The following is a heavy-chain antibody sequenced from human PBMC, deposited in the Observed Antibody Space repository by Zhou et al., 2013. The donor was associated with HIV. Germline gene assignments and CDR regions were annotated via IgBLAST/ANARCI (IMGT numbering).Heavy chain of an antibody. CDR1: GYTLTDYY. CDR3: ARGGRGYFDY. J-gene: IGHJ4*02. Sequence: QVQLVQSGAEVKKPGASVKVSCKASGYTLTDYYMHWVRQAPGQGLEWMGWMNPNSGNTGYAQKFHGRVTMTRNTSISTAYMELSSLRSEDTAVYYCARGGRGYFDYWGQGTLVTVSS. V-gene: IGHV1-8*02. CDR2: MNPNSGNT. D-gene: IGHD1-26*01.